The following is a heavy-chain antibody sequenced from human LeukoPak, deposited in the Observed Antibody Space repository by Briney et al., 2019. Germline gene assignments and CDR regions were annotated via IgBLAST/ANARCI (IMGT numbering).Heavy chain of an antibody. CDR3: ARFDSFVGSFDP. D-gene: IGHD3-3*02. CDR2: IIPIFGTA. CDR1: GGTFSSYA. V-gene: IGHV1-69*05. J-gene: IGHJ5*02. Sequence: ASVKFSCKASGGTFSSYAISWVRQAPGQGLEWMGRIIPIFGTANYAQKFQGRVTITTDESTSTAYMELSSLRSEDAVVYYCARFDSFVGSFDPRGEGTLVTVSS.